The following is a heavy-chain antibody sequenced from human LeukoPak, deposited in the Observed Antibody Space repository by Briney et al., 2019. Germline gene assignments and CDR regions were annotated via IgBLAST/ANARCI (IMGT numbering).Heavy chain of an antibody. J-gene: IGHJ5*02. CDR2: IIPIFGTA. Sequence: GASVKVSCKASGGTFSSYAISWVRQAPGQGLEWVGGIIPIFGTANYAQKFQGRVTITTDESTSTAYMELSSLRSEDTAVYYCARTPCSSTSCYTGWFDPWGQGTLVTVSS. CDR1: GGTFSSYA. V-gene: IGHV1-69*05. D-gene: IGHD2-2*02. CDR3: ARTPCSSTSCYTGWFDP.